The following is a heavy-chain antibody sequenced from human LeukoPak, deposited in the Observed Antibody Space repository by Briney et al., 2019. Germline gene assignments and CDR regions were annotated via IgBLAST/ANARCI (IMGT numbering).Heavy chain of an antibody. CDR3: AKGAHYHDSSEGFDY. Sequence: ASVKVSCKASGYTFTGYYMHWVRQPPGQGLEWMGWINPNSGGTNYAQKFQGRVTMTRDTSISTAYLELSRLRSDDTAVYYCAKGAHYHDSSEGFDYWGQGTLVSVSS. V-gene: IGHV1-2*02. CDR2: INPNSGGT. CDR1: GYTFTGYY. D-gene: IGHD3-22*01. J-gene: IGHJ4*02.